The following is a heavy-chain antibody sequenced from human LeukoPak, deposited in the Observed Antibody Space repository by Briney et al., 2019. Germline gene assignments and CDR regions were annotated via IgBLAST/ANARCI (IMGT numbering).Heavy chain of an antibody. CDR1: GFTISSYG. CDR3: ARRAGTYYYYYYYMDV. Sequence: PGGSLSFSCAASGFTISSYGMSWVRQAPGKGLEWVSYISTSGSSIYYADSVKGRFIISRDNAKNSLYLQMNSLKAEDTAVYYCARRAGTYYYYYYYMDVWGKGTTVTVSS. V-gene: IGHV3-48*04. CDR2: ISTSGSSI. J-gene: IGHJ6*03. D-gene: IGHD6-13*01.